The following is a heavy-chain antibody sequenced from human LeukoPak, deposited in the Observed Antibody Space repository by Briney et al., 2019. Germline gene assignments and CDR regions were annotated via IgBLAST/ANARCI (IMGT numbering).Heavy chain of an antibody. Sequence: ASVKVSCKASGYTFTSYGISWARQAPGQGLEWMGWISAYNGNTNYAQKLQGRVTMTTDTSTSTAYMELRSLRSDDTAVYYCARDNWNDPTFDYWGQGTLVTVSS. D-gene: IGHD1-20*01. CDR2: ISAYNGNT. J-gene: IGHJ4*02. V-gene: IGHV1-18*01. CDR3: ARDNWNDPTFDY. CDR1: GYTFTSYG.